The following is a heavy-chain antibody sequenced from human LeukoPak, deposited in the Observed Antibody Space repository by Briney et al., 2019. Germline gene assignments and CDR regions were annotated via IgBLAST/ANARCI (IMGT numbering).Heavy chain of an antibody. J-gene: IGHJ4*02. CDR2: ISSSGSAI. D-gene: IGHD6-13*01. Sequence: GGSLRLSCAASGFTFSDYYMTWIRQAPGKGLEWVSYISSSGSAIYYADSVKGRFTISRDSAKNSLYLQMNSLRAEDTAVYYCARSIAAAGGFDYWGQGTLVTVSS. CDR1: GFTFSDYY. V-gene: IGHV3-11*04. CDR3: ARSIAAAGGFDY.